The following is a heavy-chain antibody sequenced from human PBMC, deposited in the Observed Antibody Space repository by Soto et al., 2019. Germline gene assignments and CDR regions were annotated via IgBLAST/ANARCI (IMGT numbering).Heavy chain of an antibody. Sequence: PGGSLRLSCAASGFTFSYYGMNWVRQAPGKGLEWVSSIVANGGSTYYAASVKGRFTISRDNSKNTLSLQMNSLRAEDTAIYYCVKDESINWYSGHFRHWGQGTLVTVSS. CDR2: IVANGGST. CDR3: VKDESINWYSGHFRH. J-gene: IGHJ1*01. V-gene: IGHV3-23*01. D-gene: IGHD6-13*01. CDR1: GFTFSYYG.